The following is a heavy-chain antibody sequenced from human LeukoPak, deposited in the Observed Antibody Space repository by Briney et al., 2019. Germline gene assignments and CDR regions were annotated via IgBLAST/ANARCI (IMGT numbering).Heavy chain of an antibody. CDR2: IYYSGST. CDR1: GGSISSYY. D-gene: IGHD4-17*01. V-gene: IGHV4-59*01. J-gene: IGHJ4*02. CDR3: ARARYGDYAEVG. Sequence: SETLSLTCTVSGGSISSYYWSWIRQPPGKGLEWLGYIYYSGSTNYNPSLKSRVTISVDTSKNQFSLKLSSVTAADTAVYYCARARYGDYAEVGWGQGTLVTVSS.